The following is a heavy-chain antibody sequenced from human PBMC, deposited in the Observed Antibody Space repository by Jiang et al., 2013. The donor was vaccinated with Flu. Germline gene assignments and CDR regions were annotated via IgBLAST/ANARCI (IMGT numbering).Heavy chain of an antibody. D-gene: IGHD3-22*01. J-gene: IGHJ3*02. Sequence: LLKPSETLSLTCAVYGGSFSGYYWSWIRQPPGKGLEWIGEINHSGSTNYNPSLKSRVTISVDTSKNQFSLKLSSVTAADTAVYYCASIRYYYDSSGPKGAFDIWGQGTMVTVSS. CDR3: ASIRYYYDSSGPKGAFDI. CDR1: GGSFSGYY. CDR2: INHSGST. V-gene: IGHV4-34*01.